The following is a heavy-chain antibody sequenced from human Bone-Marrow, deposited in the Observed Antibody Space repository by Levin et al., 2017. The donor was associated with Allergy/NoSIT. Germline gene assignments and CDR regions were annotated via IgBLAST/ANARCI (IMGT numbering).Heavy chain of an antibody. Sequence: GGSLRLSCAASGFTISSNYMSWVRQAPGKGLEWVSVLYSDGPTYYADPVKGRFTISRDNSKNNLFLQMNTLTVEDTAVYYCVRDVVAGTRYFALWGRGTLVTVSS. D-gene: IGHD6-19*01. V-gene: IGHV3-53*01. J-gene: IGHJ2*01. CDR2: LYSDGPT. CDR1: GFTISSNY. CDR3: VRDVVAGTRYFAL.